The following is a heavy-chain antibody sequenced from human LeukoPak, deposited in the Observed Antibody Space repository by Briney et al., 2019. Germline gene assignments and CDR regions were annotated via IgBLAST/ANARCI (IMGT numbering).Heavy chain of an antibody. J-gene: IGHJ5*02. D-gene: IGHD5-18*01. CDR3: ARQNVDTAMVTDDP. CDR2: IYYSGST. Sequence: SETLSLTCTVSGGSISSSSYYWGWIRQPPGKGLEWLGSIYYSGSTYYNPSLKSRVTISVDTSKNQFSLKLSSVTAADTAVYYCARQNVDTAMVTDDPWGQGTLVTVSS. CDR1: GGSISSSSYY. V-gene: IGHV4-39*01.